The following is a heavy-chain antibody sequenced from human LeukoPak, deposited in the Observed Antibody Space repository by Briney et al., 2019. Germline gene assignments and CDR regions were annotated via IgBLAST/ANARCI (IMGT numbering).Heavy chain of an antibody. J-gene: IGHJ4*02. CDR2: INGDGSDT. D-gene: IGHD1-1*01. CDR3: VRGGWFKWNVGFDY. CDR1: GFTFKDSW. V-gene: IGHV3-74*01. Sequence: GVSLRLSCAASGFTFKDSWMYWVRQAPGKGLEWVSCINGDGSDTNYVDSVKGRFTISRDNAKDTLYLQMNSLRAEDTAVYYCVRGGWFKWNVGFDYWGQGTLVTVSS.